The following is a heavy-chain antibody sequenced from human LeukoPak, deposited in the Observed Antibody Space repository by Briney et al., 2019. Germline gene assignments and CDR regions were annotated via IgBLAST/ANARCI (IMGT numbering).Heavy chain of an antibody. D-gene: IGHD2-2*01. CDR3: ARDLADCGSTSCYFSDLDY. V-gene: IGHV3-30-3*01. Sequence: PGRSLRLSCAASGFTFSSYAMHWVRQAPGKGLEWVAVISYDGSNKYYADSVKGRFTISRDNSKNTLYLQMNSLRAEDTAVYYCARDLADCGSTSCYFSDLDYWGQGTLVTVSS. CDR2: ISYDGSNK. CDR1: GFTFSSYA. J-gene: IGHJ4*02.